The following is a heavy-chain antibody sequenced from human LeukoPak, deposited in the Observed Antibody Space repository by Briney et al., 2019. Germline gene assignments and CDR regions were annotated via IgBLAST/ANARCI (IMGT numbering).Heavy chain of an antibody. D-gene: IGHD3-9*01. CDR3: AGPAERLRYFDWLLYRLRGGWFDP. J-gene: IGHJ5*02. CDR1: GGSFSGYY. V-gene: IGHV4-34*01. Sequence: SETLSLTCAVYGGSFSGYYWSWIRQPPGKGLEWIGEINHSGSTNYNPSLKSRVTISVDTSRNQFSLKLSSVTAADTAVYYCAGPAERLRYFDWLLYRLRGGWFDPWGQGTLVTVSS. CDR2: INHSGST.